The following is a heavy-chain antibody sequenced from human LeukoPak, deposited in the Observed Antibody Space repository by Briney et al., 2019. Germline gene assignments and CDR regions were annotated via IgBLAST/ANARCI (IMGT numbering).Heavy chain of an antibody. CDR2: INPSGGST. D-gene: IGHD3-10*01. CDR1: GYTFTSYY. V-gene: IGHV1-46*01. J-gene: IGHJ6*03. CDR3: ARGRYYGSGSAFYYYMDV. Sequence: ASVKVSCKASGYTFTSYYMHWVRQAPGQGLERMGIINPSGGSTNYAQKFQGRVTMTRDTSTSTVYMELSSLRSEDTAVYYCARGRYYGSGSAFYYYMDVWGKGTTVTISS.